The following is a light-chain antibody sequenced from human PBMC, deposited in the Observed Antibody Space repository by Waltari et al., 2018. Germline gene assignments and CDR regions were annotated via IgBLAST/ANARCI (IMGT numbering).Light chain of an antibody. J-gene: IGKJ4*01. V-gene: IGKV1-5*03. CDR1: QSIESW. CDR2: KAS. CDR3: QQYNKYPLT. Sequence: DVQMTQSPSTLSASAGDRATITCRASQSIESWLAWYQQKPGRAPKLLIYKASTLQSGVPSRLSGSESGTEFSLTISSLQPDDFATYYCQQYNKYPLTFGGGTKVEI.